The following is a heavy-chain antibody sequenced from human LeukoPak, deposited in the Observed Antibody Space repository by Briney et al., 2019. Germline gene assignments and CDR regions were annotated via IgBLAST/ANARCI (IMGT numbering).Heavy chain of an antibody. D-gene: IGHD6-13*01. Sequence: GGSLRLSCAASGFTFSSYAMSWVRQAPGKGLEWVSNIGGSVGSMFYGASVKGRFAISRDNSKNTLFLQMNNLRVEDTAVYYCAKRGNSWDLFDYWGQGTLVTVPS. CDR3: AKRGNSWDLFDY. CDR2: IGGSVGSM. J-gene: IGHJ4*02. CDR1: GFTFSSYA. V-gene: IGHV3-23*01.